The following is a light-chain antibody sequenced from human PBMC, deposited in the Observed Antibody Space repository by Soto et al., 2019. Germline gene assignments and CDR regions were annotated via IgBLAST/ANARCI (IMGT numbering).Light chain of an antibody. CDR3: AAWDDSLNGPV. CDR1: SSNIGSNT. Sequence: QSVLTQPPSASGTPGQRVTISCSGSSSNIGSNTVNWYQQLPGTAPKLLIYSNNQRPSGVPDRLSGSKSGTSASLAINGLQSEDEADYYCAAWDDSLNGPVFGGGTKLTVL. V-gene: IGLV1-44*01. CDR2: SNN. J-gene: IGLJ2*01.